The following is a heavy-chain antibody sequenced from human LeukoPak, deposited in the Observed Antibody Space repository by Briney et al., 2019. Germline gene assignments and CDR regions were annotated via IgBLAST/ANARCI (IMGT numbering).Heavy chain of an antibody. D-gene: IGHD6-19*01. V-gene: IGHV1-2*02. CDR1: GYTFIGYY. CDR3: ARDGVAGSSDAFDI. Sequence: ASVKVSCKASGYTFIGYYMHWVRQAPGQGFEWMGWIDPYSGGTHFAQRFQGRVSMTLDTSISTAYMELTRLTSDDTAVYYCARDGVAGSSDAFDIWGQGTMVTVSA. CDR2: IDPYSGGT. J-gene: IGHJ3*02.